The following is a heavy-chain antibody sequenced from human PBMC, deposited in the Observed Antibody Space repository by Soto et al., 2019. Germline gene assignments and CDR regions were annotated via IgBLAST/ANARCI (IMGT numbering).Heavy chain of an antibody. D-gene: IGHD3-10*02. CDR2: IIPVLDIS. V-gene: IGHV1-69*02. J-gene: IGHJ4*02. Sequence: QVHLVQSGAEVKKPGSSVTVSCKASGGTFSTLIINWVRQAPGQGLEWMGRIIPVLDISNYAQKFQGRVTITADKSTTTVYMEVSSLRSEDTAIYYCAVYCGRGSCRTDSWGQGTLVIVSS. CDR1: GGTFSTLI. CDR3: AVYCGRGSCRTDS.